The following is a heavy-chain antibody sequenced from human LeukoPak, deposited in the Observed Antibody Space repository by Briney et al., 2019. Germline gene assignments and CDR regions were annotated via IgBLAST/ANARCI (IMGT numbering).Heavy chain of an antibody. CDR3: ARDQDGVGTTIDL. J-gene: IGHJ5*02. V-gene: IGHV3-74*01. CDR1: GFNFSPYW. Sequence: PGGSLRLSCAASGFNFSPYWMHWVRQAPGKGPVWVSRINNDGTSTWYAESVKGRFTISRDNARNTVSLQMNSLRAEDTALHYCARDQDGVGTTIDLWGQGTLVTVSS. CDR2: INNDGTST. D-gene: IGHD1-26*01.